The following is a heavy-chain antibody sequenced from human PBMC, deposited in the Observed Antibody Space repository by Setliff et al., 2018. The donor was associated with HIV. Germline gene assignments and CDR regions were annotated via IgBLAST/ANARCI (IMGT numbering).Heavy chain of an antibody. J-gene: IGHJ6*04. Sequence: GESLKISCAAPGFTFSIHAMSWVRQAPGKGLEWVSAISGSGGKKYYADSVKGRFTVSRDNSKNTLYLQMNSLRAEDTAVYYCARGKGVGGVIITGGLDVWGKGTTVTVSS. CDR2: ISGSGGKK. CDR1: GFTFSIHA. CDR3: ARGKGVGGVIITGGLDV. D-gene: IGHD3-10*01. V-gene: IGHV3-23*01.